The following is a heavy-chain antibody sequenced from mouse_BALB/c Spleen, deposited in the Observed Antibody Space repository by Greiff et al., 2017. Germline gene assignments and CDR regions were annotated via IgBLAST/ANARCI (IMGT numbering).Heavy chain of an antibody. CDR3: ARGISFDY. J-gene: IGHJ2*01. D-gene: IGHD2-4*01. Sequence: QVQLKESGAELVRPGSSVKISCKASGYAFSSYWMNWVKQRPGQGLEWIGQIYPGDGDTNYNGKFKGKATLTADKSSSTAYMQLSSLTSEDSAVYFCARGISFDYWGQGTTLTVSS. CDR2: IYPGDGDT. CDR1: GYAFSSYW. V-gene: IGHV1-80*01.